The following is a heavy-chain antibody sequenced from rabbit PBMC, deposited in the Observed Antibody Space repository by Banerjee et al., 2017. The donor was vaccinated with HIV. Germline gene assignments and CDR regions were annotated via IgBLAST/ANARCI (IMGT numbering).Heavy chain of an antibody. CDR2: IDCDYGST. Sequence: QEQLVESGGGLVTLGGSLKLSCKASGIDFSLYGFTWVRQAPGKGLEWIAHIDCDYGSTDYASWVNGRFTISLDNAQNTVFLQMTSLTAADTATYFCARGAYAGDGYPYYFKLWGPGTLVTVS. CDR1: GIDFSLYG. V-gene: IGHV1S47*01. D-gene: IGHD4-2*01. CDR3: ARGAYAGDGYPYYFKL. J-gene: IGHJ4*01.